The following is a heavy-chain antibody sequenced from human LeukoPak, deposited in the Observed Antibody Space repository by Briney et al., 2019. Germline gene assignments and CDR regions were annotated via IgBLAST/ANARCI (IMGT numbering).Heavy chain of an antibody. CDR3: ARDGGTYYHFWSGYRP. V-gene: IGHV3-20*04. CDR2: INWDGGST. D-gene: IGHD3-3*01. J-gene: IGHJ3*01. CDR1: GFTLDDYG. Sequence: GGSVRLSCAASGFTLDDYGMRWVRHAPGKGLEWGSGINWDGGSTVYADSVKGRFTISRDNAKNSVYLQTNSLSAEDTAWYYCARDGGTYYHFWSGYRPWGQGTMVTVSS.